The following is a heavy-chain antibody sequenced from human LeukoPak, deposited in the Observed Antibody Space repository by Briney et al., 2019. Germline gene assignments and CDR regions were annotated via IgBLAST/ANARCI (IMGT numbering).Heavy chain of an antibody. V-gene: IGHV1-2*02. CDR2: INPNSGGT. D-gene: IGHD3-10*02. J-gene: IGHJ5*02. Sequence: ASVKVSCKASGYTFTGYYMHWVRQAPGQGLEWMGWINPNSGGTNYAQKFQGRVTMTRDTSISTAYMELSRLRSDDTAVYYCARDLALFGELLDNWFDPWGQGTLVTVSS. CDR3: ARDLALFGELLDNWFDP. CDR1: GYTFTGYY.